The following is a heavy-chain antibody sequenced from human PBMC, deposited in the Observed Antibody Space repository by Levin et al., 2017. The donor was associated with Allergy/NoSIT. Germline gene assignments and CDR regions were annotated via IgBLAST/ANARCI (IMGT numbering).Heavy chain of an antibody. CDR2: IYHTGNT. J-gene: IGHJ4*02. CDR3: ARARVVAEAPHYFDH. V-gene: IGHV4-38-2*01. Sequence: SQTLSLTCAVSGYSITNDNFWGWVRQPPGKGLEWIGSIYHTGNTFYNPSLKSRGLISVDTSKNQFSLRMSSVTAADTAMYYCARARVVAEAPHYFDHWGQGTLATVSS. CDR1: GYSITNDNF. D-gene: IGHD2-15*01.